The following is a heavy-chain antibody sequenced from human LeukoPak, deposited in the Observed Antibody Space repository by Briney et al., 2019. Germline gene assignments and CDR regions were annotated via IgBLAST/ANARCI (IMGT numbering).Heavy chain of an antibody. D-gene: IGHD3-22*01. CDR1: GYTFTSYY. CDR2: INPSGGST. Sequence: GASVKVSCKASGYTFTSYYMHWVRQAPGQGLEWMGIINPSGGSTSYAQNFQGRVTMTRDTSTSTVYMELSSLRSEDTAVYYCARRAMIVGYGMDVWGQGTTVTVSS. V-gene: IGHV1-46*01. J-gene: IGHJ6*02. CDR3: ARRAMIVGYGMDV.